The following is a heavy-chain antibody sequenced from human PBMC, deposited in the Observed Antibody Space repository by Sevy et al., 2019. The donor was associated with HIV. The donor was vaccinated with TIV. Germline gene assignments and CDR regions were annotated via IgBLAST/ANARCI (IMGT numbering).Heavy chain of an antibody. CDR1: GYTFTGYY. CDR3: VRDDRDGYFEY. Sequence: ASVKVSCKASGYTFTGYYMHWMRQAPGQGLEWMGWINPDSGGPTYAPKFQGRVTLTRDTSISTAYMDLSRLKSDDTAVYYCVRDDRDGYFEYWGQGTLFTVSS. V-gene: IGHV1-2*02. J-gene: IGHJ4*02. CDR2: INPDSGGP.